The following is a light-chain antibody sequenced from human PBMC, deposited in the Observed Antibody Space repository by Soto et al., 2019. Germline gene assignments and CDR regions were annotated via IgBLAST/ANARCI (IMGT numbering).Light chain of an antibody. CDR3: QQYDSYPWT. CDR1: QSISSW. Sequence: DIQMTQSPSTLSASVGDRVTITCRASQSISSWLAWYQQKPGKAPKLLIYDASSLESGVPARFSGSGSGTEFTLTISSLQPDDFGTYFCQQYDSYPWTFGQGTKV. V-gene: IGKV1-5*01. CDR2: DAS. J-gene: IGKJ1*01.